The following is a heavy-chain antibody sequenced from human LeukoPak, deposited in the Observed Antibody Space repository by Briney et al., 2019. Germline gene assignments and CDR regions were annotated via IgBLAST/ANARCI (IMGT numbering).Heavy chain of an antibody. D-gene: IGHD5-24*01. CDR3: ARRNGYSLDAFDI. CDR2: IHYSGST. J-gene: IGHJ3*02. CDR1: GGSISSYY. Sequence: PSETLSLTCTVSGGSISSYYWNWIRQPPGKGLEWIGYIHYSGSTNYNPSLKSRVTISVDTSKNQFSPKLSSVTAADTAVYYCARRNGYSLDAFDIWGQGTMVTVSS. V-gene: IGHV4-59*08.